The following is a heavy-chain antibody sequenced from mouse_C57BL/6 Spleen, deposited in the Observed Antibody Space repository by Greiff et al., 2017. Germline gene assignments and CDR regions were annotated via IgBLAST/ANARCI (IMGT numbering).Heavy chain of an antibody. CDR1: GYTFTSYW. Sequence: QVQLQQPGTELVKPGASVKLSCKASGYTFTSYWMHWVKQRPGQGLEWIGNINPSNGGTNYNEKFKSKATLTVEKSSSTAYMQLSSLTSEDSAVYYCARLIYYDYDYFDYWGQGTTLTVSS. J-gene: IGHJ2*01. V-gene: IGHV1-53*01. CDR2: INPSNGGT. D-gene: IGHD2-4*01. CDR3: ARLIYYDYDYFDY.